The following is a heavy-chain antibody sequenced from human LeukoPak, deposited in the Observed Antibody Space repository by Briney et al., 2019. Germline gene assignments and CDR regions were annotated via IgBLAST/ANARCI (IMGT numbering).Heavy chain of an antibody. Sequence: SVKVSCKASGYTFTSYDINWVRQATGQGLEWMGGIIPIFGTANYAQKFQGRVTITADESTSTAYMELSSLRSEDTAVYYCARGGNPYWYFDLWGRGTLVTVSS. D-gene: IGHD4-23*01. CDR3: ARGGNPYWYFDL. CDR1: GYTFTSYD. CDR2: IIPIFGTA. J-gene: IGHJ2*01. V-gene: IGHV1-69*13.